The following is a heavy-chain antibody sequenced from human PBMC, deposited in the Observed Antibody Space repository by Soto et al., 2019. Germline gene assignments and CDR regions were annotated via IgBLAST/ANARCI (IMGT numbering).Heavy chain of an antibody. V-gene: IGHV3-23*01. CDR2: ISGSGGST. J-gene: IGHJ4*02. CDR3: AKDPSPYYGGKGGFDY. Sequence: GGSLRLSCAASGFTFSSYAMSWVRQAPGKGLEWVSAISGSGGSTYYADSVKGRFTISRDNSKNTLYLQMNSLRAEDTAVYYCAKDPSPYYGGKGGFDYWGQGTLVTVSS. CDR1: GFTFSSYA. D-gene: IGHD4-17*01.